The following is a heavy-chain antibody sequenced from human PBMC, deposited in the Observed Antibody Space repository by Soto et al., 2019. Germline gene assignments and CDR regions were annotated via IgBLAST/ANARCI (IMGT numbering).Heavy chain of an antibody. D-gene: IGHD3-10*01. V-gene: IGHV1-69*12. CDR3: ASLGEDTMVRGKVGY. J-gene: IGHJ4*02. CDR2: IIPIFGTA. Sequence: QVQLVQSGAEVKKPGSSVKVSCKASGGTFSSYAISWVRQAPGQGLEWMGGIIPIFGTANYAQKFQGRVTIXXDXAXNTAYMERSSLRAEDTAVYYCASLGEDTMVRGKVGYWGQGTLVTVSS. CDR1: GGTFSSYA.